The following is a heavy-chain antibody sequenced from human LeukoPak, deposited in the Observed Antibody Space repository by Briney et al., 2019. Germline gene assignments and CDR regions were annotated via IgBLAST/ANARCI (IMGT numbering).Heavy chain of an antibody. V-gene: IGHV3-11*01. CDR2: ISSSGSTI. D-gene: IGHD3-22*01. J-gene: IGHJ3*02. CDR3: ARVYDQDAFDI. CDR1: GFTFSDYY. Sequence: GGSLRLSCAASGFTFSDYYMSWIRQAPGKGLEWVSYISSSGSTIYYADSVKGRFAISRDNAKNSLYLQMNSLRAEDTAVYYCARVYDQDAFDIWGQGTMVTVSS.